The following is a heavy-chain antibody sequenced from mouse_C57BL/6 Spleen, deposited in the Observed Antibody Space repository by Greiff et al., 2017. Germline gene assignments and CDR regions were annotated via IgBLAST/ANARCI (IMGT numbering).Heavy chain of an antibody. Sequence: VQLQQSGPELVKPGASVKISCKASGYSFTGYYMNWVKQSPEKGLEWIGEINPSTGGTTYNQKFKAKATLTVDKSSSTAYMQLKSLTSEDSAVYYCARRIDYYGSSYDYWGQGTALTVSS. J-gene: IGHJ2*01. D-gene: IGHD1-1*01. V-gene: IGHV1-42*01. CDR1: GYSFTGYY. CDR3: ARRIDYYGSSYDY. CDR2: INPSTGGT.